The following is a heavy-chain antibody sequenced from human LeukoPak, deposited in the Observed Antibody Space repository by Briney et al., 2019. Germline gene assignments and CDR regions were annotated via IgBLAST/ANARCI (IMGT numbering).Heavy chain of an antibody. CDR2: ISGSGGST. CDR3: AKKRTLRGAYCGGDCYSALDY. V-gene: IGHV3-23*01. Sequence: GGSLRLSCAASRFTFSTYAMSWVRQAPGKGLEWVSLISGSGGSTYYADSVKGRFTISRDNSKNSLYLQMNSLRGEDTAVYYCAKKRTLRGAYCGGDCYSALDYWGQGTLVTVSS. D-gene: IGHD2-21*01. CDR1: RFTFSTYA. J-gene: IGHJ4*02.